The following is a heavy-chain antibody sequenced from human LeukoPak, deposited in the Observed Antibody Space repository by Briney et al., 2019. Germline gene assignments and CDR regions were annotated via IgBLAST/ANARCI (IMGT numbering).Heavy chain of an antibody. Sequence: GGSLRLSCAASGFTFSSYGMHWVRQAPGKGLEWVAFIRYDGSNEYYADSVKGRFTISRDNSKNTLYLQMNSLRAEDTAVYYCAKAALGYCSSTSCRYFDYWGQGTLVTVSS. D-gene: IGHD2-2*01. V-gene: IGHV3-30*02. CDR2: IRYDGSNE. CDR1: GFTFSSYG. J-gene: IGHJ4*02. CDR3: AKAALGYCSSTSCRYFDY.